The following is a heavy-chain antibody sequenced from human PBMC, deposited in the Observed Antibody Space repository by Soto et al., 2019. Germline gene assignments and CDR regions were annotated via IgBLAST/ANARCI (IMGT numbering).Heavy chain of an antibody. D-gene: IGHD5-12*01. V-gene: IGHV4-39*01. CDR1: MKSSGDA. Sequence: MKSSGDAGAWNRQPPGKGLEWIGSIYYSGSTYYNPSLKSRVTISVDTSKNQFSLKLSSVTAADTAVYNCARVDGYFDYWGQGTLVTVSS. CDR2: IYYSGST. CDR3: ARVDGYFDY. J-gene: IGHJ4*02.